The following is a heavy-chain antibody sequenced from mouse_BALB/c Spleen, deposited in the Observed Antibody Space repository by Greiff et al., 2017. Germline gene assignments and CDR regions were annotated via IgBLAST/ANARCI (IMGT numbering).Heavy chain of an antibody. V-gene: IGHV5-4*02. Sequence: EVMLVESGGGLVKPGGSLKLSCAASGFTFSDYYMYWVRQTPEKRLEWVATISDGGSYTYYPDSVKGRFTISRDNAKNNLYLQMSSLKSEDTAMYYCANYGFAYWGQGTLVTVSA. CDR3: ANYGFAY. CDR2: ISDGGSYT. CDR1: GFTFSDYY. J-gene: IGHJ3*01. D-gene: IGHD2-1*01.